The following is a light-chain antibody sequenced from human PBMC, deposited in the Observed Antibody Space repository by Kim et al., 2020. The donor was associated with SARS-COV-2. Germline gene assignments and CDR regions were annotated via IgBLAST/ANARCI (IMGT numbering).Light chain of an antibody. CDR3: ASYRSSGYV. CDR1: SSDVGGYNY. Sequence: QSVVTQPASVSGSPGQSITISCTGTSSDVGGYNYVSWYQQYPGKAPKLMIYDVFKRPSGVSNRFSGSKSGNTASLTISGLQAEDEAEYYCASYRSSGYVFGSGTKLTVL. V-gene: IGLV2-14*03. CDR2: DVF. J-gene: IGLJ1*01.